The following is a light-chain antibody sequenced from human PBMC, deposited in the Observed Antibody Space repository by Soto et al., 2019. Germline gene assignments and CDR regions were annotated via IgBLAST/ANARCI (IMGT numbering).Light chain of an antibody. CDR3: QQRSNWPG. CDR1: QSVSSY. Sequence: EIVLTQSPATLSLSPGERATLSCRASQSVSSYLAWYQQQPGQAPRLLIYDASNRATGIPARFSGSGSGTDFTLTISSLEPEAFAVYYCQQRSNWPGFGGGTKVEIK. J-gene: IGKJ4*01. CDR2: DAS. V-gene: IGKV3-11*01.